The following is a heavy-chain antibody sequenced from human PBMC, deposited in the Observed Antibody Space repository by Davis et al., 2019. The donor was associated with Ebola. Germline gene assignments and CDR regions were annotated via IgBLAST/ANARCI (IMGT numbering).Heavy chain of an antibody. J-gene: IGHJ1*01. V-gene: IGHV3-23*01. CDR1: GFTFSSYA. D-gene: IGHD4-17*01. CDR3: ASETTVTTEYFQH. Sequence: GESLKISCAASGFTFSSYAMSWVRQAPGKGLEWVSAISGSGGSTYYADSVKGRFTISRDNSKNTLYLQMNSLRAEDTAVYYCASETTVTTEYFQHWGQGTLVTVSS. CDR2: ISGSGGST.